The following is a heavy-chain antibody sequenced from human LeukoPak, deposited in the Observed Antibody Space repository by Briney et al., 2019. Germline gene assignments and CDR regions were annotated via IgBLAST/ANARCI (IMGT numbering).Heavy chain of an antibody. CDR2: VTHGGGT. J-gene: IGHJ4*01. CDR1: GDSFTSYY. D-gene: IGHD6-13*01. CDR3: GGGGTIAAAGVDY. Sequence: PETLSLTCAVYGDSFTSYYWSWIRQPPGKGLEWIGQVTHGGGTNYNPSLKSRVTISADTSRNQFSLKLSSVTAADTAVYFCGGGGTIAAAGVDYWGHGTLVTVSS. V-gene: IGHV4-34*01.